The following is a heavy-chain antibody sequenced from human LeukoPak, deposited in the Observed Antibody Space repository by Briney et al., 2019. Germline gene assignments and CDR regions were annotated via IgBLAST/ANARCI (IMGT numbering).Heavy chain of an antibody. CDR1: GFTFSSYS. J-gene: IGHJ3*02. CDR3: ARGSSSWYGAFDI. Sequence: GGSLRLSCAASGFTFSSYSMNWVRQAPGKGLEWVSYISSSSSTIYYADSVKGRFTISRDNAKNSLYLQMNSLRAEDTAVYYCARGSSSWYGAFDIWGQGTMVTVSS. V-gene: IGHV3-48*04. D-gene: IGHD6-13*01. CDR2: ISSSSSTI.